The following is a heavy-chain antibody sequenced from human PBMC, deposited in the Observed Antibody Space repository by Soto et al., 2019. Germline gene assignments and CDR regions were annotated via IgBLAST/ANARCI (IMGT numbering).Heavy chain of an antibody. CDR1: GGTFSSYT. J-gene: IGHJ6*02. V-gene: IGHV1-69*02. Sequence: QVQLVQSGAQVKKPGSSVKVSCKASGGTFSSYTISWVRQAPGQGLEWMGRIIPILGIANYAQKFQGRVTITADKSTSTAYMELSSLRSEDTAVYYCASSDRCSGRSCPTLNYGMDVWGQGTTVTVSS. CDR3: ASSDRCSGRSCPTLNYGMDV. CDR2: IIPILGIA. D-gene: IGHD2-15*01.